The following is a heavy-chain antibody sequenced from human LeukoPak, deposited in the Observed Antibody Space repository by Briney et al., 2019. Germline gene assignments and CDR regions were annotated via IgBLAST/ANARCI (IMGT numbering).Heavy chain of an antibody. D-gene: IGHD3-22*01. Sequence: ASVKVSCKASGYTFISCAIKWVRQAPGQGLEYMGWIDTKTGNPTYAQGFTGRFVFSLDTSVSTAYLQISSLKAEDTAVYYCAIHPSDSSGYFSYWGQGALVTVSS. V-gene: IGHV7-4-1*02. CDR3: AIHPSDSSGYFSY. CDR2: IDTKTGNP. J-gene: IGHJ4*02. CDR1: GYTFISCA.